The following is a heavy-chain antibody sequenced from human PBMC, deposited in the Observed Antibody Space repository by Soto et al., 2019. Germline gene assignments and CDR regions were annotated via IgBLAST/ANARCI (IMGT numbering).Heavy chain of an antibody. CDR3: ARSSGGISHYYYGMDV. D-gene: IGHD3-16*01. V-gene: IGHV4-4*02. Sequence: ASETLSLTCAVSGGSISSSNWWSWVRQPPGKGLEWIGEIYHSGSTNYNPSLKSRVTISVDKSKNQFSLKLSSVTAADTAVYYCARSSGGISHYYYGMDVWGQGTTVTVSS. CDR2: IYHSGST. J-gene: IGHJ6*02. CDR1: GGSISSSNW.